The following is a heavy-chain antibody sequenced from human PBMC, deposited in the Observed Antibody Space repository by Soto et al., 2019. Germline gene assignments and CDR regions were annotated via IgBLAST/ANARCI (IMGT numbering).Heavy chain of an antibody. D-gene: IGHD1-20*01. V-gene: IGHV3-30*18. J-gene: IGHJ4*02. CDR2: ISYDGSNK. CDR3: AKWGGITGTTYFDY. CDR1: GFTFISYG. Sequence: GGSLRLSWAASGFTFISYGMPWVRRAPGKGLERVAVISYDGSNKYYADSVKGRFTISRDNSKNTLYLQMNSLRAEDTAVYYCAKWGGITGTTYFDYWGQGTLVTVSS.